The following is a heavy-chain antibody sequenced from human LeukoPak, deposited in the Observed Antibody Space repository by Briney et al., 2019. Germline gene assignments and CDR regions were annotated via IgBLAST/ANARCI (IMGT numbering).Heavy chain of an antibody. CDR2: ISGSGGST. V-gene: IGHV3-23*01. D-gene: IGHD3-22*01. J-gene: IGHJ4*02. CDR3: AKVIVVVITVFDY. CDR1: GLTFSSYA. Sequence: PGGSLRLSCAASGLTFSSYAMSWVRQAPGKGLEWVSAISGSGGSTYYADSVKGRFTISRDNSKNTLYLQMNSLRAEDTAVYYCAKVIVVVITVFDYWGQGTLVTVSS.